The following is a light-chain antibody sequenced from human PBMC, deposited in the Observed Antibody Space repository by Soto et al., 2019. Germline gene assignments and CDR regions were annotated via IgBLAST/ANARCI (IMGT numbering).Light chain of an antibody. CDR3: SSYTSSNTLEV. CDR2: EIN. V-gene: IGLV2-8*01. CDR1: SSDVGAYDY. Sequence: QSVLTQPPSASGSPGQSVTISCTGTSSDVGAYDYVSWYQQHPGKAPKLMIYEINKRPSGVPDRFSGSKSGNTASLTISGLQAEDEADYYCSSYTSSNTLEVFGSGTKV. J-gene: IGLJ1*01.